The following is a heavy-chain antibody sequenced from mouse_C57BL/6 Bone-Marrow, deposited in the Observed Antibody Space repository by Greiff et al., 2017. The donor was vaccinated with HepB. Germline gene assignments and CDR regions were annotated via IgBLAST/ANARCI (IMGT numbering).Heavy chain of an antibody. J-gene: IGHJ4*01. CDR2: IYPGNSDT. V-gene: IGHV1-5*01. CDR3: TRDYGSSYSHYAMDY. CDR1: GYTFTSYW. Sequence: VQLKQSGTVLARPGASVKMSCKTSGYTFTSYWMHWVKQRPGQGLEWIGAIYPGNSDTSYNQKFKGKAKLTAVTSASTAYMELSSLTNEDSAVYYCTRDYGSSYSHYAMDYWGQGTSVTVSS. D-gene: IGHD1-1*01.